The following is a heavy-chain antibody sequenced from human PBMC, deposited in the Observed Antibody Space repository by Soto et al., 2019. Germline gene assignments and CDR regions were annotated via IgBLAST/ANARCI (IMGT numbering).Heavy chain of an antibody. J-gene: IGHJ5*02. CDR2: INPNSGGT. CDR1: GYTFTGYY. D-gene: IGHD6-13*01. V-gene: IGHV1-2*02. Sequence: ASVKVSCKASGYTFTGYYMHWVRQAPGQGLEWMGWINPNSGGTNYAQKFQGRVTMTRDTSISTAYMELSRLRYDDTAVYYCARGKVGSSWCQGRNWLDPWGQGTMVAVYS. CDR3: ARGKVGSSWCQGRNWLDP.